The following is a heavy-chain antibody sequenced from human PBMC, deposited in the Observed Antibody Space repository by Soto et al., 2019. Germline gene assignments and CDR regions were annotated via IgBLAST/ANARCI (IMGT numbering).Heavy chain of an antibody. J-gene: IGHJ4*02. CDR3: ARYQGLPYYDSSGYFFFAL. CDR1: GYSLTRYA. CDR2: INAGNGNT. V-gene: IGHV1-3*01. D-gene: IGHD3-22*01. Sequence: XAVKVACKASGYSLTRYAIHWVRQAPGQRLEWMGWINAGNGNTKYSQKFQGRVTITRDTSARTAYMELSSLRSEDTAVYYCARYQGLPYYDSSGYFFFALWGQGTLVTVSS.